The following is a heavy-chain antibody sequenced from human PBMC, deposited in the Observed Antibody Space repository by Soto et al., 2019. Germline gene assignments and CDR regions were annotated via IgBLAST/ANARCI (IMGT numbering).Heavy chain of an antibody. J-gene: IGHJ4*02. CDR1: GFTFDDYA. CDR2: ISWNSGSI. V-gene: IGHV3-9*01. D-gene: IGHD3-22*01. CDR3: AKGRLVITTGWIDY. Sequence: PGGSLRLSCAASGFTFDDYAMHWVRQAPGKGLEWVSGISWNSGSIGYADSVKGRFTISRDNAKSSLYLQMNSLRAEDTALYYCAKGRLVITTGWIDYWGQGTLVTVSS.